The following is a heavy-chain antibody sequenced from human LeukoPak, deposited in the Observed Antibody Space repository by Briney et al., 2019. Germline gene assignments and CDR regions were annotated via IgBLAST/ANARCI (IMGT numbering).Heavy chain of an antibody. J-gene: IGHJ4*02. Sequence: RPGGSLRLSCTASGFTFSDYFMSWIRQSPEKGLEWLSYIGSGGLTIFYAESLVGRLSISRDNAKNSLYLQINSLRTDDTATYYCARVRDGDSVFFDYWGQGTLVTVSS. D-gene: IGHD4-17*01. CDR3: ARVRDGDSVFFDY. CDR2: IGSGGLTI. CDR1: GFTFSDYF. V-gene: IGHV3-11*01.